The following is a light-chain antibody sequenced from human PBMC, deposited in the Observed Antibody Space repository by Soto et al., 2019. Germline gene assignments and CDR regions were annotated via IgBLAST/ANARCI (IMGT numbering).Light chain of an antibody. CDR2: AAS. Sequence: AIQMTQSPSSLSAYVGDRVTITCRASQGIRNDLGWYQQKPGKAPKLLIYAASSLQSGVPSRFSGSGSGTEFTLTISSLQSEDFAVYYCQQYNNWPPLTFGGGTKVDIK. CDR1: QGIRND. V-gene: IGKV1-6*01. J-gene: IGKJ4*01. CDR3: QQYNNWPPLT.